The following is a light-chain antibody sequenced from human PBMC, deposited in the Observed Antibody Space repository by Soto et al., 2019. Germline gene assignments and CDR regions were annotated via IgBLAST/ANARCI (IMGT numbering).Light chain of an antibody. CDR2: GAS. CDR1: QSVSSN. CDR3: QQYNSWPIT. J-gene: IGKJ5*01. V-gene: IGKV3-15*01. Sequence: EIVRTQSPATLSVSPGERATLSCRASQSVSSNLAWYQQKPGQAPRLLIYGASTRATGIPARFTGSGSGTEFTLTISGLQSEDFAVYYCQQYNSWPITFGQGTRLEIK.